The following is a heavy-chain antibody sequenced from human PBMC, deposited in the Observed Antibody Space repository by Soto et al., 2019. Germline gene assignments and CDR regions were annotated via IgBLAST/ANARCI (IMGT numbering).Heavy chain of an antibody. CDR3: ARDPRSAYGMDV. CDR2: ISSTTNYI. CDR1: GFTFTRYS. Sequence: GGSLRLSCAASGFTFTRYSMNWVRQAPGKGLEWASSISSTTNYIYYADSVKGRFTISRDNSKNTLYLQMNSLRAEDTAVYYCARDPRSAYGMDVWGQGTTVTVSS. D-gene: IGHD6-25*01. J-gene: IGHJ6*02. V-gene: IGHV3-21*01.